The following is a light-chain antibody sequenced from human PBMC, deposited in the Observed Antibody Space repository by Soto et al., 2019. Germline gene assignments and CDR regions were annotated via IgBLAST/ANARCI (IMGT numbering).Light chain of an antibody. CDR2: EVT. CDR3: SSYAATNSVI. CDR1: SSDIGDYAY. J-gene: IGLJ2*01. V-gene: IGLV2-8*01. Sequence: QSVLTQPPSASGSPGQSVTISCTGTSSDIGDYAYVSWYQQHPDKAPKLIISEVTKRPSGVPERFSGSKSGNTASLTVSGVQAEDEADYYCSSYAATNSVIFGGGTKVTVL.